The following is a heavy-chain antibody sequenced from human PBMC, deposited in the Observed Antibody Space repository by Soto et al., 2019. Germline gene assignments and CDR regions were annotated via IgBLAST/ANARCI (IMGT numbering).Heavy chain of an antibody. D-gene: IGHD4-17*01. CDR1: GGSVTNSSYY. Sequence: SETLSLTCTVSGGSVTNSSYYWGWIRQSPGKGLEWIGSVYYRGRSYSKSSVKSRGTISVDTSKNRFSLSLNSVTASDTAVYFCVSQRTTVPTQAYFDYWGPGALVTVSS. J-gene: IGHJ4*02. CDR2: VYYRGRS. CDR3: VSQRTTVPTQAYFDY. V-gene: IGHV4-39*01.